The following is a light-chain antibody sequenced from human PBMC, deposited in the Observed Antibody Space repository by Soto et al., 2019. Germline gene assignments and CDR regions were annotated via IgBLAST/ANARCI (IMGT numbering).Light chain of an antibody. CDR2: DAS. CDR3: QQYDFWPPVT. Sequence: EIVLTQSPATLSLSPGERATLSCRASQSVSSYLAWYQQKPGQAPRLLIYDASNRATGIPARFSGSGSGTDFTLTITSLQSEDFAVYYCQQYDFWPPVTFGQGTRRENK. CDR1: QSVSSY. J-gene: IGKJ5*01. V-gene: IGKV3-11*01.